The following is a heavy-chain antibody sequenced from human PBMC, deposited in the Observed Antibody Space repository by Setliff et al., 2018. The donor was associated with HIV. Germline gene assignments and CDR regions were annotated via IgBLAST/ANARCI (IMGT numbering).Heavy chain of an antibody. Sequence: PSETLSLTCTVSGGSISRGSYSWGWIRQPPGKGLEWIGSISYTGITNYNPSLKSRVTISVDTSQNQFSLKLTSVTAADTAVYYCAGLRQWLAFFDSWGQGTLVTVSS. CDR1: GGSISRGSYS. CDR3: AGLRQWLAFFDS. J-gene: IGHJ4*02. CDR2: ISYTGIT. D-gene: IGHD6-19*01. V-gene: IGHV4-39*01.